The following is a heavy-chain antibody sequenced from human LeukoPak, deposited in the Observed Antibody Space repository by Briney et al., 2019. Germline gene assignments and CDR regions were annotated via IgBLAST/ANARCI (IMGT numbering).Heavy chain of an antibody. D-gene: IGHD1-14*01. CDR3: ARDRPLGTGDVFDI. V-gene: IGHV4-59*01. CDR2: IHYSGST. J-gene: IGHJ3*02. Sequence: SETLSLTCTVSGGSISSDFWSWIRQSPGKGLEWIGYIHYSGSTNYNPSLKSRVTISVDTPKNQFSLRLSSVTAADTAVYYCARDRPLGTGDVFDIWGQGTMVTVSS. CDR1: GGSISSDF.